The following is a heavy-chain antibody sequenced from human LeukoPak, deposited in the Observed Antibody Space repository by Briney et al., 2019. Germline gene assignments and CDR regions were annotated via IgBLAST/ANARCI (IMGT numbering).Heavy chain of an antibody. CDR2: ISGSGGST. D-gene: IGHD3-10*02. CDR1: GFTFSSYS. Sequence: PGGSLRLSCAASGFTFSSYSMNWVRQAPGKGLEWVSAISGSGGSTYYADSVKGRFTISRDNAKNSLYLQMNSLRAEDTAVYYCARPRFDGFVRGVRYYFDYWGQGTLVTVSS. CDR3: ARPRFDGFVRGVRYYFDY. J-gene: IGHJ4*02. V-gene: IGHV3-21*01.